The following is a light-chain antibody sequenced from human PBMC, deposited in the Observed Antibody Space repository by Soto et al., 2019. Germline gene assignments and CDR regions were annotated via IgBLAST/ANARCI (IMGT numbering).Light chain of an antibody. J-gene: IGLJ3*02. CDR2: DNT. Sequence: QSVLTQTPSVSGAPGQTVTISCTGTTSNVHWYQQLPGTAPKLLIFDNTNRPSGVPDRFSGSKSDTSASLAITGLQAADEADYYCQFFDSLSGSVVFGGGTKLTVL. CDR3: QFFDSLSGSVV. V-gene: IGLV1-40*01. CDR1: TSN.